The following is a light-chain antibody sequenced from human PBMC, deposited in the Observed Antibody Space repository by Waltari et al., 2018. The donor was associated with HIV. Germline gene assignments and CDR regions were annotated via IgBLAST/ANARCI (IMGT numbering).Light chain of an antibody. V-gene: IGLV2-8*01. CDR1: SSDVGAYNY. CDR2: EVT. Sequence: QSALTQPPSASASPGQSVAMSSTGTSSDVGAYNYVTCYQQHPGKAPNLLMTEVTKRPSGVPDRFSGSKSGNTASLTVSGLQAEDEAHYYCSSYAPTNKFYVLFGGGTTLTVL. CDR3: SSYAPTNKFYVL. J-gene: IGLJ2*01.